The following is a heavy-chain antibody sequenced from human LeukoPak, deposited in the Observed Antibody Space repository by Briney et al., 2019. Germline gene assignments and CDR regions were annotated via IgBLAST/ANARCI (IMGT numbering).Heavy chain of an antibody. J-gene: IGHJ4*02. CDR2: INHSGST. Sequence: SETLSLTCAVYGGSFSGYYWSWIRQPPGKGLEWIGEINHSGSTNYNPSLKSQVTISVDTSKNQFSMKLSSVTAADTAVYYCARGSWQQLGYYFDYWGQGTLVTVSS. D-gene: IGHD6-13*01. CDR1: GGSFSGYY. V-gene: IGHV4-34*01. CDR3: ARGSWQQLGYYFDY.